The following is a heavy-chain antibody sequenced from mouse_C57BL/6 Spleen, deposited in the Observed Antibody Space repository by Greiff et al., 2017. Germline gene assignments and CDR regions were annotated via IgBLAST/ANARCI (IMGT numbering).Heavy chain of an antibody. D-gene: IGHD4-1*01. CDR3: AREELAHYFDY. V-gene: IGHV1-52*01. J-gene: IGHJ2*01. Sequence: QVQPQQPGAELVRPGSSVKLSCKASGYTFTSYWMHWVKQRPIQGLEWIGNIDPSDSETHYNQKFKDKATLTVDKSSSTAYMQLSSLTSEDSAVYYCAREELAHYFDYWGQGTTLTVSS. CDR2: IDPSDSET. CDR1: GYTFTSYW.